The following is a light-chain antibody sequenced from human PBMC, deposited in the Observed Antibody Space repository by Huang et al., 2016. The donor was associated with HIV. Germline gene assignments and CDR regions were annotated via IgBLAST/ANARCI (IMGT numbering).Light chain of an antibody. CDR3: MQTKDLPRRA. J-gene: IGKJ2*01. V-gene: IGKV2D-29*02. CDR1: QSLLHRDGKTH. Sequence: EIVLTQTPLSLSVTPGQPASISCRSSQSLLHRDGKTHLYWYLQKPGQSPQLLIYEVSKRFSGVPDRFSGSGSETDFTLKISRVEAEDMGVYYCMQTKDLPRRAFGQGTKLEIK. CDR2: EVS.